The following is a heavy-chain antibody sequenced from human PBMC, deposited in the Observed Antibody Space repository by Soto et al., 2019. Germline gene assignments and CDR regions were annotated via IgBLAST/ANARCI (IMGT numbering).Heavy chain of an antibody. CDR3: ARGLAAMVRYYYYYGMDV. CDR1: GYTFTSYG. D-gene: IGHD5-18*01. Sequence: GASVKGSCKAAGYTFTSYGISWVRQAPGQGLEWMGWISAYNGNTNYAQKLQGRVTMTTDTSTSTAYMELRSLRSDDTAVYYCARGLAAMVRYYYYYGMDVWGQGTTVTVSS. V-gene: IGHV1-18*01. J-gene: IGHJ6*02. CDR2: ISAYNGNT.